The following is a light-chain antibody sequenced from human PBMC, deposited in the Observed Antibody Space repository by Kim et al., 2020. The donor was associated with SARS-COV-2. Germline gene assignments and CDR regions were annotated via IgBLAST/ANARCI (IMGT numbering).Light chain of an antibody. J-gene: IGKJ4*01. CDR3: QQYDNLPT. V-gene: IGKV1-33*01. CDR2: DAS. Sequence: SASVGDTITITCQASQDIGNYLNWYQQKPGKAPRLLIFDASNLETGVPSRFSGSGYGTDFTFAINSLQPEDIATYYCQQYDNLPTFGGGTKVDIK. CDR1: QDIGNY.